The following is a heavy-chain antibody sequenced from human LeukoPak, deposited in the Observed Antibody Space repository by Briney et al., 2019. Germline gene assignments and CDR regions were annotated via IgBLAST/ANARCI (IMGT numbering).Heavy chain of an antibody. CDR2: IYSGGST. J-gene: IGHJ5*02. D-gene: IGHD7-27*01. Sequence: GGSLRLSCAASGFTVSSNYMTWVRQAPGKGLEWVSVIYSGGSTYYADSVKGRLTISRDNSKNTLYLQMNSLRAEDTAVYYCTRNWGSDNWFDPWGQGTLVTVSS. CDR3: TRNWGSDNWFDP. CDR1: GFTVSSNY. V-gene: IGHV3-53*01.